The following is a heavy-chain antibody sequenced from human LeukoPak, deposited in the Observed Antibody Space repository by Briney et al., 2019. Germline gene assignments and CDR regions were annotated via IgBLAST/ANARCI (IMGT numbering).Heavy chain of an antibody. CDR3: TRGDPDY. CDR2: INYHGNEN. D-gene: IGHD2-21*02. J-gene: IGHJ4*02. V-gene: IGHV3-7*01. Sequence: GGSLRLSCAASGFTFSDYWMQWVRQAPGKGLEWVANINYHGNENYLLDSVKGRFTISRDNAKNSLFLQMNSLRVEDTAVYYCTRGDPDYWGLGNPGHRLL. CDR1: GFTFSDYW.